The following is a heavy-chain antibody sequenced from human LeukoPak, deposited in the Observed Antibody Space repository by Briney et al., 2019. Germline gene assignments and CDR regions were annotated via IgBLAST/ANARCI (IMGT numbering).Heavy chain of an antibody. CDR3: ARAFYPGYYSYMAV. D-gene: IGHD3-3*02. CDR1: GGSISNYY. V-gene: IGHV4-59*01. J-gene: IGHJ6*03. Sequence: TSETLSLTCTVSGGSISNYYWSWIRQPPGKGLEWIGYIYYSGSTNYNPSLKSRVTISVDTSKNQFSLKLSSVTAADTAVYYCARAFYPGYYSYMAVWGKGTTVTVSS. CDR2: IYYSGST.